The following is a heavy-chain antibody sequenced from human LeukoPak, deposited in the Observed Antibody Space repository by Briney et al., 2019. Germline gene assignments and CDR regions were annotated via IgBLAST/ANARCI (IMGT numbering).Heavy chain of an antibody. CDR1: GFTFSSYS. D-gene: IGHD3-22*01. CDR3: ARELRYYDSSASDAFDI. Sequence: GGSLRLSCAASGFTFSSYSMNWVRQAPGKGLEWVSSISSSSSYIYYADSVKGRFTISRDNAENSLYLQMNSLRAEDTAVYYCARELRYYDSSASDAFDIWGQGTMVTVSS. CDR2: ISSSSSYI. J-gene: IGHJ3*02. V-gene: IGHV3-21*01.